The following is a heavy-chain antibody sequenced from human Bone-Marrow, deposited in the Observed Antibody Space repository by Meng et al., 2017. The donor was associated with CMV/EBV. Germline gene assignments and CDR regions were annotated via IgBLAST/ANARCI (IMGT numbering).Heavy chain of an antibody. CDR1: GFTFSDYY. CDR2: IRYDGSNK. D-gene: IGHD3-10*01. J-gene: IGHJ6*02. CDR3: AKVFYYGSGSYYLGYGMDV. V-gene: IGHV3-30*02. Sequence: GGSLRLSCAASGFTFSDYYMSWIRQAPGKGLEWVAFIRYDGSNKYYADSVKGRFTISRDNSKNTLYLQMNSLRAEDTAVYYCAKVFYYGSGSYYLGYGMDVWGQGTTVTVSS.